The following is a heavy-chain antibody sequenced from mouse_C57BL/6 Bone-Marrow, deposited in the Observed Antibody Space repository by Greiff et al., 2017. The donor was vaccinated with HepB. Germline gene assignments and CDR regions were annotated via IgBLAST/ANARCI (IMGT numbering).Heavy chain of an antibody. D-gene: IGHD4-1*01. J-gene: IGHJ4*01. Sequence: EVKLMESEGGLVQPGSSMKLSCTASGFTFSDYYMAWVRQVPEKGLEWVANINYDGSSTYYLDSLKSRFIISRDNAKNILYLQMSSLKSEDTATYYCARDLGREDYYAMDYWGQGTSVTVSS. CDR1: GFTFSDYY. CDR2: INYDGSST. CDR3: ARDLGREDYYAMDY. V-gene: IGHV5-16*01.